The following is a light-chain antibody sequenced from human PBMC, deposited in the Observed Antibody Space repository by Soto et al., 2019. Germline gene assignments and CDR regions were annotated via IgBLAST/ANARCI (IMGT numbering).Light chain of an antibody. CDR2: DAS. V-gene: IGKV3-20*01. J-gene: IGKJ1*01. Sequence: EIALTQSPGPLSLSPGERATLSCRASQSVTGSYLAWYQQRPGKAPRLLIYDASSMATEIPLRFSGSGSGTDFTLTISRLEPEDFAVYYCQQYGSSPGAFGQGTKVEIK. CDR3: QQYGSSPGA. CDR1: QSVTGSY.